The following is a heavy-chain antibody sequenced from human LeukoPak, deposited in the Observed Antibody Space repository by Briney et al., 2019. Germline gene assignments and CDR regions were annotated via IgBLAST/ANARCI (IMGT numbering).Heavy chain of an antibody. CDR3: AKDIGTGGTGWYFDL. CDR1: GFTLDDYV. D-gene: IGHD6-13*01. Sequence: GGSLRLSCAASGFTLDDYVMHWVRQAPGGGLEWVSGISWNSVSIGYADSVKGRFTISRDNAKNSLYLQMNSLRAEDTALYYCAKDIGTGGTGWYFDLWGRGTLVTVSS. J-gene: IGHJ2*01. V-gene: IGHV3-9*01. CDR2: ISWNSVSI.